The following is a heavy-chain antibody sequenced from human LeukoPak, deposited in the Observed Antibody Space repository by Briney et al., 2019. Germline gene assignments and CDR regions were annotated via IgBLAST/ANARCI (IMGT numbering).Heavy chain of an antibody. D-gene: IGHD3-16*01. J-gene: IGHJ4*02. CDR2: FDPEDGET. CDR1: GYTLTELS. CDR3: ATDSWAFDY. Sequence: ASVKVSCKVSGYTLTELSMHWVRQAPGKGLEWMGGFDPEDGETIYAQKFQGRVTTTEDTSTDTAYMELSSLRSEDTAVYYCATDSWAFDYWGQGTLVTVSS. V-gene: IGHV1-24*01.